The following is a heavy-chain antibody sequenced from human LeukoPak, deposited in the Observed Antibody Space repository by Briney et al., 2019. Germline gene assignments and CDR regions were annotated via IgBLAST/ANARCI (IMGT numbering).Heavy chain of an antibody. J-gene: IGHJ5*02. D-gene: IGHD6-13*01. CDR3: AQNEGIASNWFDP. CDR2: IIPIFGTA. V-gene: IGHV1-69*13. CDR1: GGTFSSYA. Sequence: SVKVSCKASGGTFSSYAISWVRQAPGQGLEWMGGIIPIFGTANYAQKFQGRVTITADESTSTAYMELSSLRSEDTVVYYCAQNEGIASNWFDPWGQGTLVTVSS.